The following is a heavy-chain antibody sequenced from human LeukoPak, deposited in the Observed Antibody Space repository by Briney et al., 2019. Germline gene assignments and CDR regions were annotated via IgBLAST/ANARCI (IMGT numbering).Heavy chain of an antibody. CDR3: TRKGSQWDFLVDY. Sequence: GGSLRLSCAASGFIFSDYAMHWVRQAPGKGLEWMAVISYDGSNTYFADSVKGRFTISRDNYKKTLYLQMNRMRAEDTAVYYRTRKGSQWDFLVDYWGQGTRVAVSP. J-gene: IGHJ4*02. V-gene: IGHV3-30*04. D-gene: IGHD2/OR15-2a*01. CDR1: GFIFSDYA. CDR2: ISYDGSNT.